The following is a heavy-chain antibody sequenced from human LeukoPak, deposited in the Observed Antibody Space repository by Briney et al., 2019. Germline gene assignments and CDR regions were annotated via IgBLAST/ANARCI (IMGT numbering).Heavy chain of an antibody. Sequence: PSETLSLTCAVYGGSFSGYYWSWIRQPPGKGLEWIGEINHSGSTNYNPSLRSRVTISVDTSKNQFSLKLCSVTAADTAVYYCASFGSVVNWFDPWGQGTLVTVSS. CDR1: GGSFSGYY. D-gene: IGHD2-15*01. J-gene: IGHJ5*02. CDR2: INHSGST. V-gene: IGHV4-34*01. CDR3: ASFGSVVNWFDP.